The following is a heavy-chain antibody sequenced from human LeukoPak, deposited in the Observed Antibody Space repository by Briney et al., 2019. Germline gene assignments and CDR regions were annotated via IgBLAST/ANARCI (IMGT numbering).Heavy chain of an antibody. CDR3: ARAVADNYYYYGMDV. Sequence: PSETLSLTCTVSGDSISSYYWSWIRQPPGKGLEWIGYIYYSGSTDYNPSLKSRVTISVDTSKNQFSLKLSSVTAADTAVYYCARAVADNYYYYGMDVWGQGTTVTVSS. D-gene: IGHD6-19*01. CDR1: GDSISSYY. CDR2: IYYSGST. V-gene: IGHV4-59*01. J-gene: IGHJ6*02.